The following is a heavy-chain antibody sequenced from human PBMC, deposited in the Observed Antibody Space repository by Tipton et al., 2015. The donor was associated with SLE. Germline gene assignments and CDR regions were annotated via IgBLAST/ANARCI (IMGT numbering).Heavy chain of an antibody. CDR2: INHSGIT. J-gene: IGHJ3*02. V-gene: IGHV4-34*01. CDR1: GGSFSGYY. CDR3: ARRRVSHAFDI. Sequence: TLSLTCAVYGGSFSGYYWSWIRQPPGKGLEWIGEINHSGITNYNPSLKSRVTISVDTSKNQFSLKLSSVTAADTAVYYCARRRVSHAFDIWGQGTMVTVSS. D-gene: IGHD6-13*01.